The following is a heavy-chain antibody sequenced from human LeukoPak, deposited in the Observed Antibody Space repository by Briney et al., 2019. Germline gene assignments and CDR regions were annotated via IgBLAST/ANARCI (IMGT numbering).Heavy chain of an antibody. V-gene: IGHV3-53*01. J-gene: IGHJ4*02. CDR2: IHSGGRP. Sequence: GESLRLSCAVSGLTLSSNYMRWVRQAPGRVLGWDSIIHSGGRPFNADSVKGRFTISRDNSKSNLYVQMSSLRAEDTTVYYCAKDGPDYGSGAMYYFDFWGQETPVTVSS. CDR1: GLTLSSNY. CDR3: AKDGPDYGSGAMYYFDF. D-gene: IGHD3-10*01.